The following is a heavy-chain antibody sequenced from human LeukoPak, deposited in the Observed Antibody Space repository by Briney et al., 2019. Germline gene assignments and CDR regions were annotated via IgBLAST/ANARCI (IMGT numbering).Heavy chain of an antibody. J-gene: IGHJ4*02. D-gene: IGHD2-15*01. CDR1: GFTFSSYG. CDR2: IRYDGSNK. Sequence: GGSLRLSCAASGFTFSSYGMHWVRQAPGKGLEWVAFIRYDGSNKYYADSVKGRFTISRDNAKNTLYLQMNGLRAGDTAVYYCARGGVLAADYWGQGTLVTVSS. CDR3: ARGGVLAADY. V-gene: IGHV3-30*02.